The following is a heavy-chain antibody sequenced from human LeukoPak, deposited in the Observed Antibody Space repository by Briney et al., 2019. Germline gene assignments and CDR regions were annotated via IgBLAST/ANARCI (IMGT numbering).Heavy chain of an antibody. CDR1: GFSFSTSV. CDR2: ISSYGDSK. D-gene: IGHD2-21*02. Sequence: GGSLRLSCAASGFSFSTSVMHWVRQAPGKGLEYVSGISSYGDSKHYADSVKDRFTISRDNSRNSVFLQMNSLRPEDTALYHCAKEVDCPSDCLFFHSWGQGTLVTVSS. V-gene: IGHV3-43*02. CDR3: AKEVDCPSDCLFFHS. J-gene: IGHJ4*02.